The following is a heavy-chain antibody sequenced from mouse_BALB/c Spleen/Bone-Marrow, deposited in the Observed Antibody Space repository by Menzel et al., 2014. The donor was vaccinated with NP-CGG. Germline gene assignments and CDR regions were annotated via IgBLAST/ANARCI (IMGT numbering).Heavy chain of an antibody. D-gene: IGHD2-14*01. V-gene: IGHV14-4*02. J-gene: IGHJ1*01. CDR2: IDPENGDT. Sequence: VHVKQSGAELVRSGASVKLSCTASGFNIKDYYMHWVKQRPEQGLEWIGWIDPENGDTEYAPKFQGKATMTADTSSNTAYLQLSDLTSEDTAVYYCNRYDWYFDVWGAGTTVTVSS. CDR1: GFNIKDYY. CDR3: NRYDWYFDV.